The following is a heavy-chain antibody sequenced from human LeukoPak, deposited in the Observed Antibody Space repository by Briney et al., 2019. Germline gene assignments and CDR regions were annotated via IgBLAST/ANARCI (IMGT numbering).Heavy chain of an antibody. CDR1: GFTFSSYS. V-gene: IGHV3-21*01. D-gene: IGHD1-26*01. J-gene: IGHJ4*02. Sequence: GGSLRLSCAASGFTFSSYSMNWVRQAQGKGLEWVSSISSSSSYIYYADSVKGRFTISRDNAKNSLYLQMNSLRAEDTAVYYCARDLTRGSYPGGWGQGTLVTVSS. CDR2: ISSSSSYI. CDR3: ARDLTRGSYPGG.